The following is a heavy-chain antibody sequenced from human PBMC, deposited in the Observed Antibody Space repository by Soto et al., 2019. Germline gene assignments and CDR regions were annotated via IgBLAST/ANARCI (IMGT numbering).Heavy chain of an antibody. J-gene: IGHJ4*02. Sequence: SETLSLTCTVSGGSISSYYWSWIRQPPGKGLEWIGYIYYSGSTNYNPSLKSRVTISVDTSKNQFSLKLSSVTAADTAVYYCAREGPKGTHGYWGQGTLVTVSS. CDR1: GGSISSYY. CDR2: IYYSGST. V-gene: IGHV4-59*01. CDR3: AREGPKGTHGY.